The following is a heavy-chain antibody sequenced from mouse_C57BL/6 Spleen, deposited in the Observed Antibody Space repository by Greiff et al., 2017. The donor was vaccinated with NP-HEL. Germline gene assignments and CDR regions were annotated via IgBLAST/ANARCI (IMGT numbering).Heavy chain of an antibody. J-gene: IGHJ2*01. D-gene: IGHD1-1*01. CDR3: VRHNSRYYFDY. CDR2: IRSKSNNYAT. CDR1: GFSFNTYA. V-gene: IGHV10-1*01. Sequence: EVKLMESGGGLVQPKGSLKLSCAASGFSFNTYAMNWVRQAPGKGLEWVARIRSKSNNYATYYADSVKDRFTISRDDSESMLYLQMNNLKTEDTAMYYCVRHNSRYYFDYWGQGTTLTVSS.